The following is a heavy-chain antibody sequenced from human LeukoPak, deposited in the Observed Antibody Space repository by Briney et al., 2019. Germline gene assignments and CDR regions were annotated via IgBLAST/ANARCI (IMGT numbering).Heavy chain of an antibody. J-gene: IGHJ4*02. CDR3: AKGTSGSPLDGAGDY. Sequence: PGGSLRLSCAASGFTFSSYAMSWVRQASGKGLEWVSAISGSGGSTYYADSVKGRFTISRGNSKNTLYLQMNSLRAEDTAVYYCAKGTSGSPLDGAGDYWGQGTLVTVSS. CDR1: GFTFSSYA. D-gene: IGHD1-26*01. CDR2: ISGSGGST. V-gene: IGHV3-23*01.